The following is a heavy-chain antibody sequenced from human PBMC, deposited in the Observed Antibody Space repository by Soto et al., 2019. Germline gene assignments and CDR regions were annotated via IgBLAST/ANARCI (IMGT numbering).Heavy chain of an antibody. Sequence: GASVKVSCKASGGTFSSYAISWVRQAPGQGLEWMGGIIPIFGTANYAQKFQGRVTITADESTSTAYMELSSLRSEDTAVYYCARDPGSSMVPELFDYWGQGTLVTVSS. J-gene: IGHJ4*02. CDR3: ARDPGSSMVPELFDY. CDR2: IIPIFGTA. V-gene: IGHV1-69*13. D-gene: IGHD6-13*01. CDR1: GGTFSSYA.